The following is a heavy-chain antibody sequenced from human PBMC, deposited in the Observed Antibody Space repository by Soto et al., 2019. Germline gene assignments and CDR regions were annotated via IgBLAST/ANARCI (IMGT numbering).Heavy chain of an antibody. J-gene: IGHJ4*02. CDR3: ARATSVDAY. CDR1: GFAFSGYW. D-gene: IGHD5-12*01. Sequence: EVQLVESGGDLVQPGGSLRLSCAASGFAFSGYWLSWVSQAPGKGLEGVANIKQDGSEKYYVDSVKGRFTISRHNAKNSLYLQMNSLRVEDTAVYYCARATSVDAYWGQGTLVTVSS. CDR2: IKQDGSEK. V-gene: IGHV3-7*01.